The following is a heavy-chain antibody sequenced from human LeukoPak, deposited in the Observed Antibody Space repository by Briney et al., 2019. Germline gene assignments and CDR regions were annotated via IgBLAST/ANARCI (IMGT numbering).Heavy chain of an antibody. CDR3: ARGEPNEMVVAARRLNWFDL. D-gene: IGHD2-15*01. J-gene: IGHJ5*02. Sequence: GASVNVSCKASGYTFTGYYMHWVRQAPGQGLEWMGWINPNSGGTNYAQKFQGRVTMTRDTSISTAYMELSRLRSDDTAVYYCARGEPNEMVVAARRLNWFDLWGQGTLVTVSS. CDR1: GYTFTGYY. V-gene: IGHV1-2*02. CDR2: INPNSGGT.